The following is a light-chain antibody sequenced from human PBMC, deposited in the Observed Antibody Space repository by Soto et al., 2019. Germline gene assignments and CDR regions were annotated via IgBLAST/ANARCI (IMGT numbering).Light chain of an antibody. Sequence: IQMTQSPFTLSASVGDRVTITCRASQSISTWLAWYQQKPGKAPKLLIYKASSLDSGVPSRFSASGSGTDFTLTISRLEPEDFAVYYCQQYGTSSSTFGQGAKVDIK. CDR2: KAS. V-gene: IGKV1-5*03. J-gene: IGKJ1*01. CDR1: QSISTW. CDR3: QQYGTSSST.